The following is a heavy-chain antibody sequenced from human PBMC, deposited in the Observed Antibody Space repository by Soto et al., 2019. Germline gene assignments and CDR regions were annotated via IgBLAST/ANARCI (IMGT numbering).Heavy chain of an antibody. V-gene: IGHV4-39*01. CDR1: GGSISSGGYY. J-gene: IGHJ4*02. CDR2: LYYSGST. CDR3: ARQSGYSYGEFFDY. Sequence: PSETLSLTCTVSGGSISSGGYYWGWIRQPPGKGLEWNGTLYYSGSTYYNPSLKSRVTISVDTSKNHFSLKLSSVTAADTVVYYCARQSGYSYGEFFDYWGQGTLVTVSS. D-gene: IGHD5-18*01.